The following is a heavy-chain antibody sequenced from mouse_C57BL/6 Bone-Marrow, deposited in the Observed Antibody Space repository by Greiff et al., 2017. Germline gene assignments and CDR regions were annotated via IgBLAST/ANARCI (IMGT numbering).Heavy chain of an antibody. CDR1: GYTFTSYW. Sequence: VQLQQPGAELVKPGASVKMSCKASGYTFTSYWITWVKQRPGQGLEWIGDIYPGSGSTNYNEKFKSKATLTVDTSSSTAYMQLSSLTSEDSAVYYCARSYYYGSSSYYYAMDYWGQGTSVTVSS. CDR2: IYPGSGST. J-gene: IGHJ4*01. V-gene: IGHV1-55*01. CDR3: ARSYYYGSSSYYYAMDY. D-gene: IGHD1-1*01.